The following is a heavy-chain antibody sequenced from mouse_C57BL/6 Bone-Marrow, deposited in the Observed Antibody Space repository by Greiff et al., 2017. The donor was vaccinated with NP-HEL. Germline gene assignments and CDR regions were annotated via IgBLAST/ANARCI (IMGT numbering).Heavy chain of an antibody. Sequence: EVMLVESEGGLVQPGSSMKLSCTASGFTFSDYYMAWVRQVPEKGLEWVANINYDGSSTYYLDSLKSRFIISRDNAKNILYLQMSSLKSEDTATYYCARDSNYWYFDVWGTGTTVTVSS. V-gene: IGHV5-16*01. CDR1: GFTFSDYY. D-gene: IGHD2-5*01. CDR2: INYDGSST. J-gene: IGHJ1*03. CDR3: ARDSNYWYFDV.